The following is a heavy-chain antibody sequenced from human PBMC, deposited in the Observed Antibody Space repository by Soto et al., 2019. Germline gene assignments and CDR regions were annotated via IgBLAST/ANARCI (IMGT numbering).Heavy chain of an antibody. V-gene: IGHV3-15*07. CDR1: GFPFSNAW. Sequence: EVQLVESGGGVAKPGGSLRLSCVGSGFPFSNAWINWVRQAPGKGLEWVGRIKSKTAGGTADFAAPVKGRFAISRDDSNSIAYMEMNNLRTDDTAVYYCTTDSYLTMVVVRLDYWGHGTQVTVSS. D-gene: IGHD3-22*01. CDR3: TTDSYLTMVVVRLDY. J-gene: IGHJ4*01. CDR2: IKSKTAGGTA.